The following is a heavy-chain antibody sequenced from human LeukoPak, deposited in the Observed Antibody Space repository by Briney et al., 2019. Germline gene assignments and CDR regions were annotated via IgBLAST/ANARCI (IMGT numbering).Heavy chain of an antibody. D-gene: IGHD3-10*01. CDR3: AKASGASRPYYFDY. Sequence: GGSLRLPCAASGFTFRYYVMSWVRQAPGKGLEWVSAINDNSASTYYADSVKGRFTISRDNSKNTLFLQMNSLRAEDTAVHYCAKASGASRPYYFDYWGQGTLVTVSS. CDR2: INDNSAST. V-gene: IGHV3-23*01. CDR1: GFTFRYYV. J-gene: IGHJ4*02.